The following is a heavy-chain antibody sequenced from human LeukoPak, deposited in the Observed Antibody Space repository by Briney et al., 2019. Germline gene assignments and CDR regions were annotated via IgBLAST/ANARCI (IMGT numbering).Heavy chain of an antibody. J-gene: IGHJ6*03. Sequence: GASVKVSCKASGYTFTGYYMHWVRQAPGQGLEWMGWINPNSGGTNYAQKFQGRVTMTRDTSISTAYMELSRLRSDDTAVYYCARGTTGFWSGRGYYYYMDVWGKGTTVTVPS. CDR3: ARGTTGFWSGRGYYYYMDV. CDR1: GYTFTGYY. D-gene: IGHD3-3*01. V-gene: IGHV1-2*02. CDR2: INPNSGGT.